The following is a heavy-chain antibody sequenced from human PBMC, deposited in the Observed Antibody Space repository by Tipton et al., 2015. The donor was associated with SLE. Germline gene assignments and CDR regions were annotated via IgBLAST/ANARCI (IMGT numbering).Heavy chain of an antibody. V-gene: IGHV4-4*02. CDR2: VSYSGPS. Sequence: TLSLTCTVSGASITSLNWWTWVRQPSGKGLEWIAAVSYSGPSTYNPSLRGRVSISLDTSENQFSLRLTSVAAADTAVYHCARLISAYDCNFDYWGQGTLVTVSS. J-gene: IGHJ4*02. CDR1: GASITSLNW. D-gene: IGHD5-12*01. CDR3: ARLISAYDCNFDY.